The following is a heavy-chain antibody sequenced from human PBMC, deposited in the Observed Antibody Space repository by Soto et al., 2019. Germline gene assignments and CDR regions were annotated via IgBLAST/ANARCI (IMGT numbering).Heavy chain of an antibody. D-gene: IGHD3-3*01. Sequence: EVQLVESGGGLVQPGGSLRLSCAASGFTFSSYSMNWVRQAPGKGLEWVSYISSSSSTIYYADSVKGRFTISRDNAKNSLYLQMNSLRDEDTSVYYCAREVRITIFGVVIILGSLDYWGQGTLVTVSS. CDR2: ISSSSSTI. V-gene: IGHV3-48*02. CDR3: AREVRITIFGVVIILGSLDY. J-gene: IGHJ4*02. CDR1: GFTFSSYS.